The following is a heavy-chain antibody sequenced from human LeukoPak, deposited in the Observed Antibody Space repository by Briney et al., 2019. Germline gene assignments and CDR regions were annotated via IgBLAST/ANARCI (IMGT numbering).Heavy chain of an antibody. CDR3: AHMVNTVTTSWGAFDI. J-gene: IGHJ3*02. D-gene: IGHD4-17*01. CDR2: IYWNDDK. Sequence: SGPTLVNPTQTLTLTCTFSGFSLSTSGVGVGWIRQPPGKALEWLALIYWNDDKRYRSSLKSRLTITKDTSKNQVVLTVTNVDPVDTATYYCAHMVNTVTTSWGAFDIWGHGTLVTVSS. V-gene: IGHV2-5*01. CDR1: GFSLSTSGVG.